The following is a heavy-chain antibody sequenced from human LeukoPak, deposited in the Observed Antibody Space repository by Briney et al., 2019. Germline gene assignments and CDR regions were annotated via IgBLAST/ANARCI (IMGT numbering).Heavy chain of an antibody. CDR2: INTNTGNP. J-gene: IGHJ3*02. CDR3: AIDYYDSSGYYSFYAFDI. V-gene: IGHV7-4-1*02. Sequence: ASVKVSCKASGYTFTSYAMNWVRQAPGQGLEWMGWINTNTGNPTYAQGFTGRFVFSLDTSVSTAYLQISGLRAEDTAVYYCAIDYYDSSGYYSFYAFDIWGQGTMVTVSS. D-gene: IGHD3-22*01. CDR1: GYTFTSYA.